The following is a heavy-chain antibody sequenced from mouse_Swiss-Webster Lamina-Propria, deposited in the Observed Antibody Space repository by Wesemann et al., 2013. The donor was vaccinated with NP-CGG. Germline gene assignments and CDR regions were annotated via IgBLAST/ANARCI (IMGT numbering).Heavy chain of an antibody. CDR2: IDPEDGET. J-gene: IGHJ2*01. CDR1: NIKDYY. Sequence: NIKDYYMHWVKQRTEQGLEWIGRIDPEDGETKYAPKFQGKATITADTSSNTAYLQLSSLTSEDTAVYYCALITTVVADYWGQGTTLTVSS. D-gene: IGHD1-1*01. CDR3: ALITTVVADY. V-gene: IGHV14-2*01.